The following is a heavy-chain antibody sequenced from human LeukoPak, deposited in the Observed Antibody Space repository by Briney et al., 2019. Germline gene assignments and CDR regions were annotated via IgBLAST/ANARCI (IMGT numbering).Heavy chain of an antibody. V-gene: IGHV4-34*01. J-gene: IGHJ4*02. Sequence: SETLPLTCDVSGASFSTYYWSWIRQSPEKGLEWIGEVNHSGYTNYNPSLKGRVTISVDTSKNQFSLKLSSVTAADTAVYYCARQLYGSDYWGQGTLVTVSS. CDR1: GASFSTYY. CDR2: VNHSGYT. CDR3: ARQLYGSDY. D-gene: IGHD4-17*01.